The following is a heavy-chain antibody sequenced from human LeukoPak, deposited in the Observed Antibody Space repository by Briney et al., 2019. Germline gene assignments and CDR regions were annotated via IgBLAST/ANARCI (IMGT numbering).Heavy chain of an antibody. D-gene: IGHD3-22*01. J-gene: IGHJ5*02. Sequence: GASVKVSCKASGGTFSSYAISWVRRAPGQGLEWMGGIIPIFGTANYAQKFQGRVTITADESTSTAYMELSSLRSEDTAVYYCARDLRNYDSSGEFDPWGQGTLVTVSS. CDR1: GGTFSSYA. V-gene: IGHV1-69*13. CDR3: ARDLRNYDSSGEFDP. CDR2: IIPIFGTA.